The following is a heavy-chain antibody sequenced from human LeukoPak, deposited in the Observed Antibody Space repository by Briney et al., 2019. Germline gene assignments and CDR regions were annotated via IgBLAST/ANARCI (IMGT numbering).Heavy chain of an antibody. CDR2: INPNSGGT. V-gene: IGHV1-2*04. J-gene: IGHJ6*02. D-gene: IGHD7-27*01. CDR1: GYTFTGYY. Sequence: ASVKVSCKASGYTFTGYYMHWVRQAPGQGLEWMGWINPNSGGTNYAQKFQGWVTMTRDTSISTAYMELSRLRSDDTAVYYCARALAGPSPYYYGMDVWGQGTTVTVSS. CDR3: ARALAGPSPYYYGMDV.